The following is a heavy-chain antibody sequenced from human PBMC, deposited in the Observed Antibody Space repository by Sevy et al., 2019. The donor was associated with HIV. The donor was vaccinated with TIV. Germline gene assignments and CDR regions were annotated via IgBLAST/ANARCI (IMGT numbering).Heavy chain of an antibody. CDR3: ARDVDTPFVRSFDS. J-gene: IGHJ4*02. CDR2: ISSSSRTI. V-gene: IGHV3-48*02. CDR1: GLTFSSDS. D-gene: IGHD5-18*01. Sequence: GGSLRLSCVVSGLTFSSDSMNWVRQAPGKGLEWLAYISSSSRTIYYADSVEGRFTISRDNDKKSVFLQMNNLRDEDSDTYYCARDVDTPFVRSFDSWGQGTLLTVSS.